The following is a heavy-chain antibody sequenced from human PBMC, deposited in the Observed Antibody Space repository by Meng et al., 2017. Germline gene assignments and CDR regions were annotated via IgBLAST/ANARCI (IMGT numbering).Heavy chain of an antibody. V-gene: IGHV3-30*04. CDR3: ASDTIMITFGGVIGKDY. J-gene: IGHJ4*02. Sequence: GESLKISCAAPGFTFSSYAMHWVRQAPGKGLEWVAVISYDGSNKYYADSVKGRFTISRDNSKNTLYLQMNSLRAEDTAVYYCASDTIMITFGGVIGKDYWGQGTLVTVSS. D-gene: IGHD3-16*02. CDR2: ISYDGSNK. CDR1: GFTFSSYA.